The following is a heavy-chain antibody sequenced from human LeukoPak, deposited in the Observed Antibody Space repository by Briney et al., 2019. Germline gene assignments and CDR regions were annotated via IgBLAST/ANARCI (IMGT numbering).Heavy chain of an antibody. J-gene: IGHJ4*02. Sequence: GGSLRLSCAASGFTFDSYARSWVRQTPGKGLEWVSTISGSGGSTNYADSVKGRFTISRDNSKNTLYLQMNSLRAEDTAVYYCAKDTLDIVATYYFDYWGQGTLVTVSS. D-gene: IGHD5-12*01. CDR3: AKDTLDIVATYYFDY. CDR1: GFTFDSYA. CDR2: ISGSGGST. V-gene: IGHV3-23*01.